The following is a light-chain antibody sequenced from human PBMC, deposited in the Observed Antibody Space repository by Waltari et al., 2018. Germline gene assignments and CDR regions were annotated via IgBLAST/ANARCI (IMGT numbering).Light chain of an antibody. J-gene: IGLJ1*01. CDR1: SSDVAHYHL. Sequence: SALTQPASVSGSPGQSITIPCPESSSDVAHYHLLSWYHHHPGGAPKLLIYEVSKRPSGVSSRFSGSKSGKTASLTISGLQAEDEGDYYCCAFAGYGVYVFGSGTHVAVL. V-gene: IGLV2-23*02. CDR2: EVS. CDR3: CAFAGYGVYV.